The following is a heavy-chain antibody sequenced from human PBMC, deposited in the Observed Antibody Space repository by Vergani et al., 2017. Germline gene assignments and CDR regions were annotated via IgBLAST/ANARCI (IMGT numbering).Heavy chain of an antibody. Sequence: QVQLVQSGAEVKKPGASVKVSCKASGYTFTGYYMHWVRQAPGQGLEWMGWINPNSGGTNDAQKFQGRVTMTRDTSISTAYMELSRLRSDDTAVYYGARDRLTMVRGVLLRAAPYNWFDPWGQGTLVTVSS. CDR3: ARDRLTMVRGVLLRAAPYNWFDP. CDR1: GYTFTGYY. J-gene: IGHJ5*02. CDR2: INPNSGGT. V-gene: IGHV1-2*02. D-gene: IGHD3-10*01.